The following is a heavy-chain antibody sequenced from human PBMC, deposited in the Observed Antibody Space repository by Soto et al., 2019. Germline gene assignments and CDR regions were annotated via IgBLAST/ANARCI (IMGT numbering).Heavy chain of an antibody. V-gene: IGHV1-2*02. CDR2: INPNSGGT. D-gene: IGHD6-6*01. J-gene: IGHJ5*02. Sequence: AASVKVSCKASGYTFTGYYMHWVRQAPGQGLEWMGWINPNSGGTNYAQKFQGRVTMTRDTSISTAYMELSRLRSDDTAVYYCARGSRIAARTFLNWFDPWGQGTLVTVSS. CDR1: GYTFTGYY. CDR3: ARGSRIAARTFLNWFDP.